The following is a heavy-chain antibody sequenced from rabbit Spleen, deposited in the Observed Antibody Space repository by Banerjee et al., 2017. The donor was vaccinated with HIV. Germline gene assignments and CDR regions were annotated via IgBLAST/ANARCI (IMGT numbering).Heavy chain of an antibody. J-gene: IGHJ4*01. V-gene: IGHV1S40*01. CDR1: GLDFSSSYW. CDR2: IDVSNRGGM. CDR3: VREAGYGGYGDGNL. Sequence: QSLEESGGDLVKPGASLILTCTASGLDFSSSYWICWVRQAPGKGLEWIACIDVSNRGGMHYANWVNGRFTISSHNAQNTLYLQLNSLTAADTATYFCVREAGYGGYGDGNLWGPGTLVTVS. D-gene: IGHD6-1*01.